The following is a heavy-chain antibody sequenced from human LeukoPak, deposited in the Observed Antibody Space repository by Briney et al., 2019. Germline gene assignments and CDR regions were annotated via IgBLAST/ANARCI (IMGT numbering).Heavy chain of an antibody. CDR1: GFTFSSYA. CDR3: AKFNLLTFGDFGGYFDY. Sequence: PGGSLRLSCAASGFTFSSYAMSWVRQAPGKGLEWVSAISGSGGSTYYADSVKGRFTISRDNSKNTLYLQMNSLRAEDTAVYYCAKFNLLTFGDFGGYFDYWGQGTLVTVSS. J-gene: IGHJ4*02. V-gene: IGHV3-23*01. D-gene: IGHD3-16*01. CDR2: ISGSGGST.